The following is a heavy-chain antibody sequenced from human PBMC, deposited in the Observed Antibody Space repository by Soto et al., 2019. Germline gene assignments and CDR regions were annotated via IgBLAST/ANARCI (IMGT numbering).Heavy chain of an antibody. Sequence: QVQVVGSGGGVVQPGRSLRLSCAASGFTFSSFGMHWVRQAPGKGLGWVSLIWYDGSKKSYGDSVKARFTISRDNSRNTVYLQMNSLRADDTAVYYCARDASYYSLWSGYYPSRNGMDVWGQGTTVTVSS. CDR3: ARDASYYSLWSGYYPSRNGMDV. CDR2: IWYDGSKK. D-gene: IGHD3-3*01. V-gene: IGHV3-33*01. J-gene: IGHJ6*02. CDR1: GFTFSSFG.